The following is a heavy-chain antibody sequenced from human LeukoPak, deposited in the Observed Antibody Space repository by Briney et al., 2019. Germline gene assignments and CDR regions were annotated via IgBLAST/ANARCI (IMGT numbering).Heavy chain of an antibody. V-gene: IGHV3-33*01. CDR3: ARPRSPGIAVAGYYFDY. Sequence: PGRSLRLSCAASGFTFISYGMHWVRQAPGKGLEWVAVIWYDGSNKYYADSVKGRFTISRDNSKNTLYLQMNSLRAEDTAVYYCARPRSPGIAVAGYYFDYWGQGTLVTVSS. CDR2: IWYDGSNK. D-gene: IGHD6-19*01. J-gene: IGHJ4*02. CDR1: GFTFISYG.